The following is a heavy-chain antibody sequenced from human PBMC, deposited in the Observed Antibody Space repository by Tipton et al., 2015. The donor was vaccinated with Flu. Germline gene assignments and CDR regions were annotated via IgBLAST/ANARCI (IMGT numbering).Heavy chain of an antibody. Sequence: VQLVQSGTEVKKPGESLKISCKGSGYSFTNYWIGWVRQMPGKGLEWMGIIYPGDSDTRYSPSLKSRVTISEDRSRNQFSLRLSSVTAADTAVYYCARTYGPFNWFDPWGQGTLVTVSS. CDR1: GYSFTNYW. CDR2: IYPGDSDT. J-gene: IGHJ5*02. CDR3: ARTYGPFNWFDP. D-gene: IGHD3-10*01. V-gene: IGHV5-51*01.